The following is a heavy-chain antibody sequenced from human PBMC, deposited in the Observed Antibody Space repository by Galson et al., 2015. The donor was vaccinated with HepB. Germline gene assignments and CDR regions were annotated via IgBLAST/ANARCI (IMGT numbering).Heavy chain of an antibody. J-gene: IGHJ6*02. CDR3: ARPSRWSRGGDCYGMDV. CDR2: VYPGDGLI. CDR1: ASTFSTYW. V-gene: IGHV5-51*01. D-gene: IGHD4-23*01. Sequence: QSGAEVKEPGESLKISCKDSASTFSTYWIAWVRQMPGEDLEWMGTVYPGDGLITYSPAFQGQVTISADKSLSTAYLQWNNLRASDTAMYYCARPSRWSRGGDCYGMDVWGQGTAVTVSS.